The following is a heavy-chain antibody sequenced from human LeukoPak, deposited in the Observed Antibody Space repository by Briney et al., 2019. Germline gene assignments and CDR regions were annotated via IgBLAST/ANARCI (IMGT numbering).Heavy chain of an antibody. CDR1: GFTFSSYW. D-gene: IGHD6-6*01. CDR3: AKEFSSSSGRYFDY. V-gene: IGHV3-74*01. CDR2: INTEGSDT. J-gene: IGHJ4*02. Sequence: GGSLRLSCAASGFTFSSYWMHWVRQAPGKGPVWVSRINTEGSDTTYADSVKGRFTISRDNAKNTLYLQMSSLRAEDTAVYYCAKEFSSSSGRYFDYWGQGSLVTVSS.